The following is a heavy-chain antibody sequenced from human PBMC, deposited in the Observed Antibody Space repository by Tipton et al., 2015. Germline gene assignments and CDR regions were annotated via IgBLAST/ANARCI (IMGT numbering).Heavy chain of an antibody. V-gene: IGHV4-38-2*01. J-gene: IGHJ4*02. CDR1: AYSISSDYY. D-gene: IGHD3-9*01. CDR3: ACQDYDSLTRDYQTVDD. Sequence: LRLSCAVSAYSISSDYYWGWIRQPPGKGLEWIGSISHSGNTYYNPSLKSRLTMSRDTPKNHFSLKLTSVPAADTAVYYCACQDYDSLTRDYQTVDDWGQGTLVTVSS. CDR2: ISHSGNT.